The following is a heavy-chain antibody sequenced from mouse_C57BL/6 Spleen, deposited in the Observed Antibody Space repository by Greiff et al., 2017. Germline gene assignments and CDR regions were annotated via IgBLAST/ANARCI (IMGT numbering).Heavy chain of an antibody. CDR1: GYTFNSYW. D-gene: IGHD4-1*01. J-gene: IGHJ2*01. V-gene: IGHV1-61*01. Sequence: VQLQQPGAELVRPGSSVKLSCKASGYTFNSYWMDWVKQRPGKGLEWIGNIYPSDSETHYNQKFKDKATLTVDKSSSTAYMQLSSLTAEDSAVDYCARKGLGLYFDYWGQGTTLTVSS. CDR3: ARKGLGLYFDY. CDR2: IYPSDSET.